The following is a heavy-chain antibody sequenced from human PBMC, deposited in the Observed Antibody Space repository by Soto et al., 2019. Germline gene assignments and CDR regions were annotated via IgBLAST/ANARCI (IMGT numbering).Heavy chain of an antibody. CDR1: GFTFSSYA. J-gene: IGHJ4*02. V-gene: IGHV3-23*01. CDR3: AKEVRSMIVVVITSFDY. D-gene: IGHD3-22*01. Sequence: GGSLRLSCAASGFTFSSYAMSWVRQAPGKGLEWVSAISGSGGSTYYADSVKGRFTISRDNSKNTLYLQMNSLRAEDTAVYYCAKEVRSMIVVVITSFDYWGQGTLVTVSS. CDR2: ISGSGGST.